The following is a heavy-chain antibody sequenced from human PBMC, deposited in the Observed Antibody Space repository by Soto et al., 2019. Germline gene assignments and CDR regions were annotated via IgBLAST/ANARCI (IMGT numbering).Heavy chain of an antibody. CDR1: VSFGTYY. Sequence: SETLSLTCVGVSFGTYYWSWIRQPPGKGLEWIGYIYYSGSTNYNPSLKSRVTISVDTSKNQFSLKLSSVTAADTAVYYCASSNIASAGFYYYGMDVWGRGTTVTVSS. V-gene: IGHV4-59*01. CDR3: ASSNIASAGFYYYGMDV. J-gene: IGHJ6*02. CDR2: IYYSGST. D-gene: IGHD6-13*01.